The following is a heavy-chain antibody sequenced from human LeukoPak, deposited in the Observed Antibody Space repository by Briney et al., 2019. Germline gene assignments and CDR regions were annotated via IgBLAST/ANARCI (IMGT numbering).Heavy chain of an antibody. Sequence: ASVKVSCKASGYIFTDYAIHWLRQAPGQGLEWMGWISAYNGNTNYAQKLQGRVTMTTDTPTSTAYMELRSLRSDDTAVYYCARVLISSGYYYVPGYYYMDVWGKGTTVTVSS. V-gene: IGHV1-18*01. CDR3: ARVLISSGYYYVPGYYYMDV. CDR1: GYIFTDYA. J-gene: IGHJ6*03. D-gene: IGHD3-22*01. CDR2: ISAYNGNT.